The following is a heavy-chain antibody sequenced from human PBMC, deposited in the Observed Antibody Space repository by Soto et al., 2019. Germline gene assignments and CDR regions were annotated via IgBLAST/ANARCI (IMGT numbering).Heavy chain of an antibody. Sequence: QVQLQASGPGLVKPSETLSLTCTDSGASMNSYHWSWIRQPAGKGLEWLGHIHSSGSTNYNPSLKSRVTMSVDTSKNQFSLRLMSLTAADTAVYYCARDQGVAAAGITWFDPWGQGSLVTVSS. V-gene: IGHV4-4*07. CDR1: GASMNSYH. CDR3: ARDQGVAAAGITWFDP. J-gene: IGHJ5*02. D-gene: IGHD6-13*01. CDR2: IHSSGST.